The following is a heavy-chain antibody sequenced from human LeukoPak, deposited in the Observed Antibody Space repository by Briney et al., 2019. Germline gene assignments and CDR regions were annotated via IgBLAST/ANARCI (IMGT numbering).Heavy chain of an antibody. CDR1: GFTFSSYE. CDR2: ISSSGSTI. Sequence: GGSLRLSCAASGFTFSSYEMNWVRQAPGKGLEWVSYISSSGSTIYYADSVKGRFAISRDNAKNSLFLQMNSLRAEDTAAYYCARGPFPYYYDSSGYRKRAFDIWGQGTMVTVSS. V-gene: IGHV3-48*03. D-gene: IGHD3-22*01. J-gene: IGHJ3*02. CDR3: ARGPFPYYYDSSGYRKRAFDI.